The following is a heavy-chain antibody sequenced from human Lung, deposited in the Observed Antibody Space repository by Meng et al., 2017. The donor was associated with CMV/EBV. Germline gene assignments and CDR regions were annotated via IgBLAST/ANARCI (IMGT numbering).Heavy chain of an antibody. CDR2: MNTNSGNT. CDR3: ARGSGDGSAIGFDY. D-gene: IGHD5-24*01. CDR1: GYIFTSYD. Sequence: QLQLVQAGAKVRKSGASVKVSCKASGYIFTSYDINWVRQATGQRLEWMGWMNTNSGNTGYAQKFRGRVTMTRDTSTRTAYMELSRLRSEDTAVYYCARGSGDGSAIGFDYWGQGTLVTVSS. J-gene: IGHJ4*02. V-gene: IGHV1-8*01.